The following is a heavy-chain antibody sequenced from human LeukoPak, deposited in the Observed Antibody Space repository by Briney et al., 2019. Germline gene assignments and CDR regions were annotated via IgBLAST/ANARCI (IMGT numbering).Heavy chain of an antibody. CDR2: IRSNSDGGTI. D-gene: IGHD3-3*01. CDR1: GFTFSNAW. V-gene: IGHV3-15*07. J-gene: IGHJ4*02. CDR3: TTELAYYDFWSGYCLDY. Sequence: GGSLRLSCATSGFTFSNAWMNWVRQAPGKGLEWVGRIRSNSDGGTIDYAAPVKGRFALSRDDSKNTLYLQMNSLQTEDTAVYYCTTELAYYDFWSGYCLDYWGQGTLVTVSS.